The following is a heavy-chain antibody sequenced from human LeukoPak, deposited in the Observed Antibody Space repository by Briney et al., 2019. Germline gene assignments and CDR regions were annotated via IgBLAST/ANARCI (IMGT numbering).Heavy chain of an antibody. D-gene: IGHD3-22*01. Sequence: GASVKVSCKASGYTFSNYSISWVRQAPGQGLEWLGWISAYNGNTKYPQKFLGRVTMTTDTSTTTAYMDLRSLRSDDTAIYYCARGPPTYYYDITAYYPGDYWGQGTLVTVSP. V-gene: IGHV1-18*01. CDR2: ISAYNGNT. J-gene: IGHJ4*02. CDR3: ARGPPTYYYDITAYYPGDY. CDR1: GYTFSNYS.